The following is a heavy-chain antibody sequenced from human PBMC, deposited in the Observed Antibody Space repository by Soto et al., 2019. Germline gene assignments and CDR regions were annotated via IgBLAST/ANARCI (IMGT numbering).Heavy chain of an antibody. CDR1: GYTFTGYY. V-gene: IGHV1-2*02. J-gene: IGHJ4*02. D-gene: IGHD3-10*01. CDR2: INPNSGGT. CDR3: ASGYYGSGPPVY. Sequence: QVQLVQSGAEVKKPGASVKVSCKASGYTFTGYYMHWVRQAPGQGLEWMGWINPNSGGTNYAQKFQGRVTITADESTSTAYMELSSLRSEDTAVYYCASGYYGSGPPVYWGQGTLVTVSS.